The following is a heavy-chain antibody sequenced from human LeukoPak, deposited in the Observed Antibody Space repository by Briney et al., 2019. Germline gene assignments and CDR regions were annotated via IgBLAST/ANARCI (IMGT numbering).Heavy chain of an antibody. V-gene: IGHV3-7*03. J-gene: IGHJ5*02. CDR3: ARDLNWPGP. CDR1: RFTFSTPW. D-gene: IGHD5-24*01. Sequence: GGSLRLSCVASRFTFSTPWMTWVRQAPGKGLEFVAGIKYDGTMESYVDSVNGRFTISRDNAKNSLYLQMNSLRVDDTAVYYCARDLNWPGPWGQGTLVTVSS. CDR2: IKYDGTME.